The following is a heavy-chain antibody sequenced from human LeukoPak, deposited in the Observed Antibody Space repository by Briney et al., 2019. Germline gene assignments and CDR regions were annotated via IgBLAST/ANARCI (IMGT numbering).Heavy chain of an antibody. CDR1: GGSISSYY. J-gene: IGHJ4*02. CDR2: IYYSGST. Sequence: SETPSLTCTVSGGSISSYYWSWIRQPPGKGLEWIGYIYYSGSTNYNPSLKSRVTISVDTSKNQFSLKLSSVTAADTAVYYCGGNDYWGQGTLVTVSS. CDR3: GGNDY. V-gene: IGHV4-59*01. D-gene: IGHD4-23*01.